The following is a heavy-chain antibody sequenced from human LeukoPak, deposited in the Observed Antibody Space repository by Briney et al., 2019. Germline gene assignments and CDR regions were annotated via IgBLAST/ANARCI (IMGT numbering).Heavy chain of an antibody. CDR1: GFTFSSYG. CDR2: ISYDGSNK. V-gene: IGHV3-30*03. CDR3: AGGCSSTSCPLVY. Sequence: GGSLRLSCAASGFTFSSYGMHGVRQAPGKGLEWVAVISYDGSNKYYADSVKGRFTISRDNSKNTLYLQMNSLRAEDTAVYYCAGGCSSTSCPLVYWGQGTLVTVSS. D-gene: IGHD2-2*01. J-gene: IGHJ4*02.